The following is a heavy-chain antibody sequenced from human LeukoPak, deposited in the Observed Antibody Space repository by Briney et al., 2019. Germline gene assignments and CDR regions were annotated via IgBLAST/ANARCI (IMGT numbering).Heavy chain of an antibody. D-gene: IGHD2-8*01. CDR3: ARAEGVTLVRPTVDY. CDR2: INPNSGDS. J-gene: IGHJ4*02. Sequence: GASVKVSCKASGYTFTGYYMHWVRQAPGQGLEWVGWINPNSGDSKYAQTFQGRVTLTRDTSLSTAYMELSRLTSDDTAVYYCARAEGVTLVRPTVDYWGQGTLVTVSS. V-gene: IGHV1-2*02. CDR1: GYTFTGYY.